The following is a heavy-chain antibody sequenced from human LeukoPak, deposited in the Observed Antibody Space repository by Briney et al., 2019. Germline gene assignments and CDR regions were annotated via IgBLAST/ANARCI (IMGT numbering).Heavy chain of an antibody. CDR1: GGSISSSSYY. CDR3: AASPGAGNYYYYYYMDV. J-gene: IGHJ6*03. V-gene: IGHV4-39*01. Sequence: PSETLSLTCTVSGGSISSSSYYWGWIRQPPGKGLEWIGSIYYSGSTYYNPSLKSRVTISVDTSKNQFSLKLSSVTAADTAVYYCAASPGAGNYYYYYYMDVWGKGTTVTVSS. CDR2: IYYSGST. D-gene: IGHD1-14*01.